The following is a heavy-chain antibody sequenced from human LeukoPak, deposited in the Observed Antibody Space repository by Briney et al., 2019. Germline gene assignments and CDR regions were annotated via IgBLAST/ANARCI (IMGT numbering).Heavy chain of an antibody. CDR3: AKRRGERNSGIYYYFDY. D-gene: IGHD3-10*01. CDR2: ISASGGTT. Sequence: GVSLRLSCAASGFTFSSYAMSWVHQAPGKGLEWVSGISASGGTTYYADSVKGRFAISRDNSKNTLYLQMSSLRAEDTAVYYCAKRRGERNSGIYYYFDYWGQGTLVTVSS. V-gene: IGHV3-23*01. CDR1: GFTFSSYA. J-gene: IGHJ4*02.